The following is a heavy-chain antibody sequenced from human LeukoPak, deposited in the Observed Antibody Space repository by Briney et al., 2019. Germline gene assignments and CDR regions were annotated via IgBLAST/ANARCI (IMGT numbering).Heavy chain of an antibody. Sequence: GGSLRLSCAASGFTFGSYSMNWVRQAPGKGLEWVSSISSSSSYIYYADSVKGRFTISRDNAKNSLYLQMNSLRAEDTAVYYCARGYGRADYWGQGTLVSVSS. CDR1: GFTFGSYS. D-gene: IGHD5-18*01. CDR2: ISSSSSYI. J-gene: IGHJ4*02. V-gene: IGHV3-21*01. CDR3: ARGYGRADY.